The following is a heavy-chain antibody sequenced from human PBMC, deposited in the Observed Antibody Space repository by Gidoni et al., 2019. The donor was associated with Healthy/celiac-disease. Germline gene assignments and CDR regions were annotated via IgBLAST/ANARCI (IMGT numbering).Heavy chain of an antibody. D-gene: IGHD2-15*01. CDR1: GFTVSSNY. Sequence: AASGFTVSSNYMSWVRQAPGKGLEWVSVLHSGGSTYYADSVKGRFTISRDDSKNTPYLQMNSLRAEDTAVYYCAASGGYCSGGSCPNAFDIWGQGTMVTVSS. CDR2: LHSGGST. V-gene: IGHV3-66*01. J-gene: IGHJ3*02. CDR3: AASGGYCSGGSCPNAFDI.